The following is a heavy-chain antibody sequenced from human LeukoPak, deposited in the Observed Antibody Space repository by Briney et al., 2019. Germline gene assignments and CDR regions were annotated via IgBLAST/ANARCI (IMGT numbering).Heavy chain of an antibody. V-gene: IGHV5-10-1*01. CDR1: GSHFTSYW. CDR3: VRLIYGSGWHDY. D-gene: IGHD6-19*01. Sequence: GGSLGISWKGSGSHFTSYWISWGRQVPGKGLEGMGRIDPSDSYTNYSPSFRGHVTLSADKSISTAYLQWSSLKASDTAMYYCVRLIYGSGWHDYWGQGTLVTVSS. J-gene: IGHJ4*02. CDR2: IDPSDSYT.